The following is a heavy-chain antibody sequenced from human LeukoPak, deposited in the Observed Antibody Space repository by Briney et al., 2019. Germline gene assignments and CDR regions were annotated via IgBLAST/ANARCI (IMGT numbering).Heavy chain of an antibody. Sequence: GGSLRLSCAASGFTFSSYAMSWVRQAPGKGLEWVSAISGSGGSTYYADSVKGRFTISRDNSKNTLYLQMNSLRAEDTAVYYCEKPIVVVPAADRNMDVWGKGTTVTVSS. V-gene: IGHV3-23*01. CDR2: ISGSGGST. J-gene: IGHJ6*03. CDR1: GFTFSSYA. D-gene: IGHD2-2*01. CDR3: EKPIVVVPAADRNMDV.